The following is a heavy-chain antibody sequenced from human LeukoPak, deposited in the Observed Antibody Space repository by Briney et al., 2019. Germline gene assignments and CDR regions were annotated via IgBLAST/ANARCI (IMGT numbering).Heavy chain of an antibody. V-gene: IGHV3-11*04. CDR1: GLTFSDYY. CDR2: ISSSGNII. D-gene: IGHD3-16*01. J-gene: IGHJ4*02. Sequence: MSGGSLRLSCAASGLTFSDYYMRWIRQAPGKGLEWVSYISSSGNIIYYADSVKGRFTISRDNAKNSLYLQMNSLRAEDTAVYYCARVTLGTYYFDYWGQGTLVTVSS. CDR3: ARVTLGTYYFDY.